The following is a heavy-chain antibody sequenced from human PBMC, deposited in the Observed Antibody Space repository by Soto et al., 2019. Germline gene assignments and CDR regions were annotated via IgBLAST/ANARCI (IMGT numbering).Heavy chain of an antibody. CDR3: ARSRNSAVADSFDF. J-gene: IGHJ4*02. D-gene: IGHD3-10*01. CDR2: ISRDGSNK. V-gene: IGHV3-30*04. CDR1: GFTFSSYA. Sequence: SLRLSCASSGFTFSSYAIHWVRQAPGKGLEWVAVISRDGSNKYYVDSVKGRFTISRDNSKNTLYLQMNSLRDEDTAVYYCARSRNSAVADSFDFWGQGTLVTVSS.